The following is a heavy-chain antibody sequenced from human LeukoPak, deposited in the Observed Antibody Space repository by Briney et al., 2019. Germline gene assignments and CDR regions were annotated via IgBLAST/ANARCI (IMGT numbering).Heavy chain of an antibody. CDR2: ISAYNGNT. J-gene: IGHJ4*02. Sequence: ASVKVSCKASGYTFTSYGISWVRQAPGQGLEWMGWISAYNGNTNYAQKLQGRVTMTTDTSTSTAYMEQRSLRSDDTAVYYCAREQQWASMGSYYFDYWGQGTLVIVSS. CDR3: AREQQWASMGSYYFDY. D-gene: IGHD6-19*01. CDR1: GYTFTSYG. V-gene: IGHV1-18*01.